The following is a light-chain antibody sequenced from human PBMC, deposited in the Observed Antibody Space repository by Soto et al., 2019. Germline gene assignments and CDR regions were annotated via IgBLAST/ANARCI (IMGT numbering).Light chain of an antibody. V-gene: IGLV2-14*01. CDR3: SCYTSKSSLI. J-gene: IGLJ2*01. CDR1: MRDVGAYNL. Sequence: QSALTQPASVSGSPGQSITISCAGTMRDVGAYNLVSWYQQHPGRAPQLIIYEVRNRPSGISFRFSGSKSGNTASLTISGLQAEDEADYYCSCYTSKSSLIFGGGTKVTVL. CDR2: EVR.